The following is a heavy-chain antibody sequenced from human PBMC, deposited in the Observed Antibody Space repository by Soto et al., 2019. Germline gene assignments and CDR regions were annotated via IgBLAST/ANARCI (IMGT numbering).Heavy chain of an antibody. Sequence: QVQLVESGGGVVQPGRSQRLSCAASGFTFSSYGMHWVRQAPGKGLEWVAVISYDGSNKYYADSVKGRFTISRDNSKNTLYLQMNSLRAEDTAVYYCAKEVEWLPYPYYYYGMDVWGQGTTVTVSS. J-gene: IGHJ6*02. CDR3: AKEVEWLPYPYYYYGMDV. V-gene: IGHV3-30*18. CDR1: GFTFSSYG. D-gene: IGHD3-3*01. CDR2: ISYDGSNK.